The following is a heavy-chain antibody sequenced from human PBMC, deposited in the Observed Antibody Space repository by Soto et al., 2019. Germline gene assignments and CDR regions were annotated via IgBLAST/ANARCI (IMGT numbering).Heavy chain of an antibody. V-gene: IGHV3-7*03. CDR2: IKNDGSEK. J-gene: IGHJ4*02. CDR1: GISTSSYW. CDR3: VTGYHSDY. D-gene: IGHD5-18*01. Sequence: GGSLRLSCAASGISTSSYWMGWVRQSPGRGLEWVASIKNDGSEKYYMDSLKGRFTISRDNALNSLYLQMNSLRAEDTAVYFCVTGYHSDYWGQGTLVTVSS.